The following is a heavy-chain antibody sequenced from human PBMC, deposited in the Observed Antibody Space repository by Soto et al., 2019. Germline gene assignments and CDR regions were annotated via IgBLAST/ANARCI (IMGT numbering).Heavy chain of an antibody. Sequence: EVHLVESGGGLVKPGGSLRLSCAVSGFTFSSCTMNWVRQAPGKGLEWVSSISPSTSHIYYADSVKGRFTISRDNAKNSLFLQMNSLRAEDTAVYYCSGCSGGACHQNYGMDVWGQGPTVNVS. V-gene: IGHV3-21*01. CDR1: GFTFSSCT. D-gene: IGHD2-15*01. J-gene: IGHJ6*02. CDR3: SGCSGGACHQNYGMDV. CDR2: ISPSTSHI.